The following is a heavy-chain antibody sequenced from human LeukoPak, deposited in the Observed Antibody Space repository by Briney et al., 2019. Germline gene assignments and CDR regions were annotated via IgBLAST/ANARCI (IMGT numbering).Heavy chain of an antibody. CDR2: INHCGST. CDR1: GGSFSGYY. V-gene: IGHV4-34*01. CDR3: ARYTLLGIAAAGTQLPADVDY. D-gene: IGHD6-13*01. Sequence: PSETLSLTCAVYGGSFSGYYWSWIRQPPGKGLEWIGDINHCGSTNYNPSLKSRVTLSEDTTKNQFSLKLSSVTAAGTAVYYCARYTLLGIAAAGTQLPADVDYWGQGTLVTVSS. J-gene: IGHJ4*02.